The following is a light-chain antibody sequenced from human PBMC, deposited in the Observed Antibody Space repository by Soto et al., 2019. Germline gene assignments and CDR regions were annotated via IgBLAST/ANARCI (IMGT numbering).Light chain of an antibody. J-gene: IGKJ5*01. CDR2: GAS. CDR3: QQYGSSLFT. CDR1: QSVSSSY. Sequence: EIVLTQSPGTLSLSPGGKNTLSCRALQSVSSSYLAWYQQKPGQAPRLLIYGASSRATGIPNRFSGSGSGTDFTLTISRLEPEDFAVYYCQQYGSSLFTFGQGTRLEIK. V-gene: IGKV3-20*01.